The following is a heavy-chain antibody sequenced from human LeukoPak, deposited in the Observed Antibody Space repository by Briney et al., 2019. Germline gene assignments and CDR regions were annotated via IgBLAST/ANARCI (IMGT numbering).Heavy chain of an antibody. CDR1: GYTFNNYG. CDR3: ARDWIFGVIISADQ. CDR2: ISAYNGNT. J-gene: IGHJ4*02. V-gene: IGHV1-18*01. Sequence: ASVKVSCKASGYTFNNYGISWVRQAPGQGLEWMGWISAYNGNTNYTQKLQGRVTMTTDTSTRTAYMELRSLRSEDTAVYYCARDWIFGVIISADQWSQGTLVSVSS. D-gene: IGHD3-3*01.